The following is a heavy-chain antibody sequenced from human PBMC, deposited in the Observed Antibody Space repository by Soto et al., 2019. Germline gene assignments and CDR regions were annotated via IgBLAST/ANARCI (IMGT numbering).Heavy chain of an antibody. CDR2: ISYDGGSK. J-gene: IGHJ4*02. CDR3: VRDGPHITIYGYGHY. V-gene: IGHV3-30-3*01. Sequence: QVQLVESGGGVVQPGRSLRLSCAASGFTFSTYVMHWVRQAPGKGLEWLAVISYDGGSKNYADSVKGRFTISRDNSKNTLYMQMNNLRIEDTAVYDCVRDGPHITIYGYGHYWGQGTLVTVSS. CDR1: GFTFSTYV. D-gene: IGHD3-3*01.